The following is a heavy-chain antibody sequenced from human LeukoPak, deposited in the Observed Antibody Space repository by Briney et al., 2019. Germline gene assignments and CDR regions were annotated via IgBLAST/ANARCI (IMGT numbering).Heavy chain of an antibody. CDR2: IYTSGST. V-gene: IGHV4-4*07. CDR3: ARDPHVVVVGGWFDP. J-gene: IGHJ5*02. D-gene: IGHD2-15*01. Sequence: SETLSLTCTVSGGSISSYYWSWIRQPAGKGLEWIGRIYTSGSTNYNPSLKSRVTMSVGTSKNQFSLKLSSVTAADTAVYYCARDPHVVVVGGWFDPWGQGTLVTVSS. CDR1: GGSISSYY.